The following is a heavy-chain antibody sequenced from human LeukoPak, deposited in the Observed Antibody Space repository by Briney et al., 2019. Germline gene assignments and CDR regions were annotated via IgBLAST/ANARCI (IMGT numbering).Heavy chain of an antibody. D-gene: IGHD2-2*02. Sequence: PGRSLKLSCAASGFTFSTYGMHWVRQAPGKGLEWVAGITHDGSNKYYAVPEKGRFTISRDNSENTLYLHMDSLRVEDTAVYYCALGFCRSASCYTGYWGQGTLVTVSS. CDR2: ITHDGSNK. CDR1: GFTFSTYG. J-gene: IGHJ4*02. CDR3: ALGFCRSASCYTGY. V-gene: IGHV3-33*05.